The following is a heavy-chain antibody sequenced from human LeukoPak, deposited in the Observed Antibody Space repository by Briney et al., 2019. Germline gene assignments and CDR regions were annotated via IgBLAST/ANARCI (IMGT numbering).Heavy chain of an antibody. CDR1: GFTFSSYS. Sequence: GGSLRLSCAASGFTFSSYSMNWVRQAPGKGLEWVSSISSSSSYIYYADSVKGRFTISRDNAKNSLYLQMNSLRAEDTAVYYCASPVIVTKRNYYYGIDVWGKGTTVTVSS. V-gene: IGHV3-21*01. CDR2: ISSSSSYI. CDR3: ASPVIVTKRNYYYGIDV. J-gene: IGHJ6*04. D-gene: IGHD2-15*01.